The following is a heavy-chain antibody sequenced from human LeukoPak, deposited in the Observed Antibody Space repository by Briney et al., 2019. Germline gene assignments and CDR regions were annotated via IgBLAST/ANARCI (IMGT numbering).Heavy chain of an antibody. CDR1: GGSIRSYY. Sequence: SETLSLTCTVSGGSIRSYYWSWIRQPRGEGMEWIGYIYYSGSTNYNPSPKSRVTISVDTSKNQFSLKLSSVTAADTAVYYCARKPERYYYGSGSPLYFDYWGQGTLVTVSS. J-gene: IGHJ4*02. D-gene: IGHD3-10*01. V-gene: IGHV4-59*01. CDR2: IYYSGST. CDR3: ARKPERYYYGSGSPLYFDY.